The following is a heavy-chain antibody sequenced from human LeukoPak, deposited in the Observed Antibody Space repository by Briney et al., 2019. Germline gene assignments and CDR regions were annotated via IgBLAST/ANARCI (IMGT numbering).Heavy chain of an antibody. V-gene: IGHV4-59*08. Sequence: MTSETLSLTCTVSGGSISSYYWSWIRQPPGKGLEWIGYIYYSGSTNYNPSLKSRVTISVDTSKNQFSLKLSSVTAADTAVYYCARRSLGKGSWFDPWGQGTLVTVSS. CDR3: ARRSLGKGSWFDP. CDR2: IYYSGST. D-gene: IGHD3-16*01. J-gene: IGHJ5*02. CDR1: GGSISSYY.